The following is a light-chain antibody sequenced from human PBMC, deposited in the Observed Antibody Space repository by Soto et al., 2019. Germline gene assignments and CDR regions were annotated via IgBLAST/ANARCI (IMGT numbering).Light chain of an antibody. CDR2: KAS. CDR3: QHYNNYLLT. CDR1: QTISSW. V-gene: IGKV1-5*03. J-gene: IGKJ4*01. Sequence: IHMTQSPSTLSASVGDRVIITCRASQTISSWLAWYQQKPGKAPKLLIYKASSLESGVPSRFSGSGSGTEFTLTISSLQPDDFATYYCQHYNNYLLTFGGGTKV.